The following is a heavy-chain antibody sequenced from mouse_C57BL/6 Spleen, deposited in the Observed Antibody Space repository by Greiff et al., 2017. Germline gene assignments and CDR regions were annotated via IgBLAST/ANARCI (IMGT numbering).Heavy chain of an antibody. J-gene: IGHJ4*01. Sequence: EVQVVESGGGLVKPGGSLKLSCAASGFTFSSYAMSWVRQTPEKRLEWVATISDGGSYTYYPDNVKGRFTISRDNAKNNLYLQMSHLKSEDTAMYYCARERLPLYAMDYWGQGTSVTVSS. CDR2: ISDGGSYT. CDR3: ARERLPLYAMDY. CDR1: GFTFSSYA. D-gene: IGHD2-4*01. V-gene: IGHV5-4*01.